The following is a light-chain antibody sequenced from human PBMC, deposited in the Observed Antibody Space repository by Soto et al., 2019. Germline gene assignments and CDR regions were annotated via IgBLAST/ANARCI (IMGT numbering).Light chain of an antibody. CDR1: SGHSSYA. J-gene: IGLJ1*01. V-gene: IGLV4-69*01. CDR3: QTWGTGMGV. Sequence: QLVLTQSPSASASLGASVKLTCTLSSGHSSYAIAWHQQQPEKGPRYLMKLNSDGSHSKGDGIPDRFSGSSSGAERYLTISSLQSEDAADYYCQTWGTGMGVFGTGTKLTVL. CDR2: LNSDGSH.